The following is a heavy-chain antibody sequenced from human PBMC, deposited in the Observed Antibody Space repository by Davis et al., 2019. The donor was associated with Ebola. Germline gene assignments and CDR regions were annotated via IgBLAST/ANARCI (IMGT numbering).Heavy chain of an antibody. Sequence: GESLKISCEVSGFTFSDYYMSWIRQAPGKGLEWIAYIGPSGNSFYCADSVKGRFTISRDNAKNLLYLQMNSLRAEDTAVYYCARELLSCGGDCLDYWGQGTLVTVSS. D-gene: IGHD2-21*01. CDR1: GFTFSDYY. CDR3: ARELLSCGGDCLDY. J-gene: IGHJ4*02. V-gene: IGHV3-11*04. CDR2: IGPSGNSF.